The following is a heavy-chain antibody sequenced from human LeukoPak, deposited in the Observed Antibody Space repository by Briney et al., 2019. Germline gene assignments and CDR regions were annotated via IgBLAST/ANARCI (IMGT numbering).Heavy chain of an antibody. Sequence: GGSLRLSCAASGFTFSSCAMSWVRQAPGKGLEWVSAISTIGGRTFYADSVEGRFTISRDNSKNTLYLQMNSLKAEDTAMYYCAKDPTDFDSSGQTYFDNWGQGTLVTVSS. CDR1: GFTFSSCA. CDR2: ISTIGGRT. V-gene: IGHV3-23*01. J-gene: IGHJ4*02. D-gene: IGHD3-22*01. CDR3: AKDPTDFDSSGQTYFDN.